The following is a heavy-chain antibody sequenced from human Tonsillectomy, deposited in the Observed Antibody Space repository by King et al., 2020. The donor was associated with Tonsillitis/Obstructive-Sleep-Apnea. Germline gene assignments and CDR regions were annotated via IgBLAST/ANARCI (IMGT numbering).Heavy chain of an antibody. CDR2: ILPILGIA. Sequence: VQLVESGAEVKKPGSSVKVSCKAFGGTFSNDDMSWVRQAPGQGLEWMGGILPILGIANYAQNFQGRVTITADKTTSTVYMELSSLRSEDTAVYYCAGDDGRRNGMDVWGQGTTVTVSS. CDR3: AGDDGRRNGMDV. D-gene: IGHD1-26*01. CDR1: GGTFSNDD. J-gene: IGHJ6*02. V-gene: IGHV1-69*10.